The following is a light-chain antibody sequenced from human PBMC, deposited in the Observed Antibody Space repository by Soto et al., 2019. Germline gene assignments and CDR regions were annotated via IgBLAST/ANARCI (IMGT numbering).Light chain of an antibody. V-gene: IGKV3-15*01. CDR2: AAS. CDR1: QSVRSN. J-gene: IGKJ5*01. CDR3: QQYNEWPPFT. Sequence: EIVMTQSPATLSVSPGESATLSCRASQSVRSNLAWYQQKPGQAPRLVIYAASTRATGIPDRFSGSVSGTELTLTISSLQSEDLAVYYCQQYNEWPPFTFGQGTRLEIK.